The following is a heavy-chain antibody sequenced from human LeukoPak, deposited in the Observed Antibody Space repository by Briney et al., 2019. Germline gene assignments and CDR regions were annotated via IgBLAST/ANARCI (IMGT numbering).Heavy chain of an antibody. CDR2: IIPIFGTA. V-gene: IGHV1-69*06. J-gene: IGHJ5*02. Sequence: SVKVSCKASGGTFSSYAISWVRQAPGQGLEWMGGIIPIFGTANYAQKFQGRVTITADKSTSTAYMELSSLRSEDTAVYYCARVRIPVDTAMEGFDPWGQGTLVTVSS. D-gene: IGHD5-18*01. CDR1: GGTFSSYA. CDR3: ARVRIPVDTAMEGFDP.